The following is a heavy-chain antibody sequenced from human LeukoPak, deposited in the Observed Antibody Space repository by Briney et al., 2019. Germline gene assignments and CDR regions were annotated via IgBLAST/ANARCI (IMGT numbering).Heavy chain of an antibody. Sequence: GASVKVSCKASGYTFTSYGISWVRQATGQGLEWMGWMNPNSGNAGYAQKFQGRVTMTRNTSISTAYMELSSLRSEDTAVYYCARGRKAPGVKNYYFDYWGQGTLVTVSS. CDR2: MNPNSGNA. CDR3: ARGRKAPGVKNYYFDY. V-gene: IGHV1-8*02. CDR1: GYTFTSYG. J-gene: IGHJ4*02. D-gene: IGHD4-23*01.